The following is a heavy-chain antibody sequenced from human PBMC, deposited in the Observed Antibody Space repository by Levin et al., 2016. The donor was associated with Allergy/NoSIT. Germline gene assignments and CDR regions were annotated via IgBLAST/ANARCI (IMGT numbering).Heavy chain of an antibody. Sequence: GESLKISCAASGFTFSSYSMNWVRQAPGKGLEWVSSISGSGTYIYYADSVKGRFTISRDNAKNSLYLQMNSLRAEDTAVYYCAKSLINKLTLGTPFDPWGQGTLVTVSS. D-gene: IGHD1-26*01. CDR2: ISGSGTYI. CDR3: AKSLINKLTLGTPFDP. V-gene: IGHV3-21*01. CDR1: GFTFSSYS. J-gene: IGHJ5*02.